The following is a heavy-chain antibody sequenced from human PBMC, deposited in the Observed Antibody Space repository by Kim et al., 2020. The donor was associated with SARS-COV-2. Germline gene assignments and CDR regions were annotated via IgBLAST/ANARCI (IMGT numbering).Heavy chain of an antibody. CDR1: GFTFSSYA. Sequence: GGSLRLSCAASGFTFSSYAMHWVRQAPGKGLEWVAVISYDGSNKYYADSVKGRFTISRDNSKNTLYLQMNSLRAEDTAVYYCARAFLYYDILTGYYTGSDAFDIWGQGTMVTVSS. CDR3: ARAFLYYDILTGYYTGSDAFDI. D-gene: IGHD3-9*01. V-gene: IGHV3-30*04. CDR2: ISYDGSNK. J-gene: IGHJ3*02.